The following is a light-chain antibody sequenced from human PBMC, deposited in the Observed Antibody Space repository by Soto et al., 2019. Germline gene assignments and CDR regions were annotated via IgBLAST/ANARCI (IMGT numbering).Light chain of an antibody. CDR3: SSYTTSGTLL. Sequence: QSALTQPASVSGSPGQSITISCTGTSSDVGAYNYVSWYQHHPGKAPKLLIYDVANRPSGVSNRFSGSKSVNTASLTISGLQAEDDADYYCSSYTTSGTLLFGGGTKLTVL. CDR2: DVA. J-gene: IGLJ2*01. V-gene: IGLV2-14*03. CDR1: SSDVGAYNY.